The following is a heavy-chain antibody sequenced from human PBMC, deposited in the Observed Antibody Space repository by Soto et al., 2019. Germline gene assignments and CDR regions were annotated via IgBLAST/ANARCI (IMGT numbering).Heavy chain of an antibody. CDR1: GFTLSSYG. CDR3: AKELGQLNYYYYGMDV. V-gene: IGHV3-30*18. J-gene: IGHJ6*02. CDR2: ISYDGSNK. D-gene: IGHD6-6*01. Sequence: QVQLVESGGVVVQPGRSLRLSCAASGFTLSSYGMHWVRQAPGEGLEWVAVISYDGSNKYYADSVKGRFTISRDNSKNTLYLQMNSLRAEDTAVYYCAKELGQLNYYYYGMDVWGQGTTVTVSS.